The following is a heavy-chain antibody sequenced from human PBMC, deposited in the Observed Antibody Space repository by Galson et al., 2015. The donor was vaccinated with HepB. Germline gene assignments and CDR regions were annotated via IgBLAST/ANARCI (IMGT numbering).Heavy chain of an antibody. J-gene: IGHJ6*02. V-gene: IGHV6-1*01. CDR3: ARRAWGRTPDGLDV. Sequence: CAISGDSVSSNSAAWNWIRQSPSRGREWLGRTYYRSKWYNDYGVSVKSRITINPDTSKNQFSLQLNSGTPEDTGVYYCARRAWGRTPDGLDVWGQGTTVTVSS. D-gene: IGHD3-16*01. CDR2: TYYRSKWYN. CDR1: GDSVSSNSAA.